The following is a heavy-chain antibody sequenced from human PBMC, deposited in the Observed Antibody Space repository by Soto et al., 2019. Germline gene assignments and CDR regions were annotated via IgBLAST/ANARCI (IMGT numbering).Heavy chain of an antibody. J-gene: IGHJ4*02. D-gene: IGHD6-19*01. CDR2: INAGNGNT. CDR1: GYTFTSYA. Sequence: QVQLVQSGAEVNKPGASVKVSCKASGYTFTSYAMHWVRQAPGQRLEWMGWINAGNGNTKYSQKFQGRVTITRDTSASTAYMELSSLRSEDTAVYYCAREVAVAGSYFDYWGQGTLVTVSS. V-gene: IGHV1-3*01. CDR3: AREVAVAGSYFDY.